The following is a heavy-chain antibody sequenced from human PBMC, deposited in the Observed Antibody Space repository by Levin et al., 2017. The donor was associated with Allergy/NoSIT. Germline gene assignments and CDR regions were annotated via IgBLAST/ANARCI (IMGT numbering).Heavy chain of an antibody. D-gene: IGHD4-17*01. CDR1: GFTFSSYA. V-gene: IGHV3-30-3*01. CDR2: ISYDGSNK. CDR3: ASSPLGTGYGDIDY. J-gene: IGHJ4*02. Sequence: GGSLRLSCAASGFTFSSYAMHWVRQAPGKGLEWVAVISYDGSNKYYADSVKGRFTISRDNSKNTLYLQMNSLRAEDTAVYYCASSPLGTGYGDIDYWGQGTLVTVSS.